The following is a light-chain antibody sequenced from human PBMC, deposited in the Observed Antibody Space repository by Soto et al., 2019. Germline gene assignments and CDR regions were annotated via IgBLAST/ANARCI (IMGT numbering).Light chain of an antibody. CDR1: SSDVGGYNY. Sequence: QSALTQPASVSGSPGQSITISCTGTSSDVGGYNYVSWYQQHPGKAPKLMIYDVSNRPSGVSNRFSGAKSGNTASLTISGLQAEDEADYYCSSYTISRTIVVFGGGTKLTV. CDR2: DVS. J-gene: IGLJ2*01. CDR3: SSYTISRTIVV. V-gene: IGLV2-14*01.